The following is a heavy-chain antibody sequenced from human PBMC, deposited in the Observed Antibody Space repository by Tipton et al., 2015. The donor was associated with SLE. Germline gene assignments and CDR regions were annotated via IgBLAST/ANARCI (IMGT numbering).Heavy chain of an antibody. V-gene: IGHV1-2*02. J-gene: IGHJ3*02. CDR1: GYTFTSYG. CDR2: INPNSGGT. CDR3: ARDYYDSSGTHGGAFDI. Sequence: QLVQSGAEVKKPGASVKVSCKASGYTFTSYGISWVRQAPGQGLEWMGWINPNSGGTNYAQKFQGRVTMTRDTSISTAYMELSRLRSDDTAVYYCARDYYDSSGTHGGAFDIWGQGTMVTVSS. D-gene: IGHD3-22*01.